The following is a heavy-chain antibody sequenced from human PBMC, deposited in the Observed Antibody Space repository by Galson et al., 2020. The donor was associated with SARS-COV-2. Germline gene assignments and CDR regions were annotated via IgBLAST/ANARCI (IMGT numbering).Heavy chain of an antibody. Sequence: ASVKVSCKASGYTFTSYYMHWVRQAPGQGLEWMGIINPSGGSTSYAQKFQGRVTMTRDTSTSTVYMELSSLRSEDTAVYYCARSRAVVPAAIGQVDAFDIWGQGTMVTVSS. J-gene: IGHJ3*02. CDR1: GYTFTSYY. CDR2: INPSGGST. CDR3: ARSRAVVPAAIGQVDAFDI. D-gene: IGHD2-2*01. V-gene: IGHV1-46*01.